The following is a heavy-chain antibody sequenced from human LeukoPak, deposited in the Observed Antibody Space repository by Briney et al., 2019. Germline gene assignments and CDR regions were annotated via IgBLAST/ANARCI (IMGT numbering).Heavy chain of an antibody. Sequence: GESLKISCKGSGYSFASYWIGWVRQMPGKGLEWMGIIYPDDSDTRYSPSFQGQVTISADKSISTAYLQWSSLKASDTAMYYCARQAAAGTLQADYWGQGTLVTVSS. CDR1: GYSFASYW. CDR3: ARQAAAGTLQADY. V-gene: IGHV5-51*01. CDR2: IYPDDSDT. J-gene: IGHJ4*02. D-gene: IGHD6-13*01.